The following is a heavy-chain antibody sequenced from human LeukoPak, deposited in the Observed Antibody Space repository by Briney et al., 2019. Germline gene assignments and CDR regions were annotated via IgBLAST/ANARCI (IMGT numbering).Heavy chain of an antibody. CDR1: GFTFSSYA. J-gene: IGHJ6*02. Sequence: PGGSLRLSCAASGFTFSSYAMIWVRQAPGKGLEWVSAIGGSGTSTFYADSVKGRLTISRDNSKNTLYLQMNSLRAEDTAVYYCAKTSQGHPPYYCSMDVWGQGTTVTVS. CDR2: IGGSGTST. CDR3: AKTSQGHPPYYCSMDV. V-gene: IGHV3-23*01.